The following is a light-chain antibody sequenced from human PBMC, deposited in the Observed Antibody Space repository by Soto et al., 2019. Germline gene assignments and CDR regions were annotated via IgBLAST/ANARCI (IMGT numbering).Light chain of an antibody. CDR2: ADS. Sequence: QSVLAQPPSVSGAPGQRVTISCTGSSSNIGAGKDVSWFRQLPGTAPKLLIYADSNRPSGVPDRFSGSKSGSSASLAITGLQVEDEADYYCQSYGTTLSGLYVFGTGTKVTVL. V-gene: IGLV1-40*01. CDR3: QSYGTTLSGLYV. CDR1: SSNIGAGKD. J-gene: IGLJ1*01.